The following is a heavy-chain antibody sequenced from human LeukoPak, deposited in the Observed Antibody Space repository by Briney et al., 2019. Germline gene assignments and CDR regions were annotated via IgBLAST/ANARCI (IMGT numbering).Heavy chain of an antibody. J-gene: IGHJ5*02. CDR2: IYYSGST. V-gene: IGHV4-61*01. CDR1: GGSVSSGSYY. D-gene: IGHD1-26*01. CDR3: ARSHSGSYFNWFDP. Sequence: SETLSLTCTVSGGSVSSGSYYWRWIRQPPGKGLEWIGYIYYSGSTNYNPSLKSRVTISVDTSKNQFSLKLSSVTAADTAVYYCARSHSGSYFNWFDPWGQGTLVTVSS.